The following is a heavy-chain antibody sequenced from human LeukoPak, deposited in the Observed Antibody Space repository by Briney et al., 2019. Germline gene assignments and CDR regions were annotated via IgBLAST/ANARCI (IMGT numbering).Heavy chain of an antibody. CDR2: ISAYNGNT. Sequence: ASVKVSCKASGYTFTGYYMHWARQAPGQGLEWMGWISAYNGNTNYAQKLQGRVTMTTDTSTSTAYMELRSLRSDVTAVYYCARGSRPYDFWIWGQGTLVTVSS. J-gene: IGHJ4*02. CDR3: ARGSRPYDFWI. V-gene: IGHV1-18*04. D-gene: IGHD3-3*01. CDR1: GYTFTGYY.